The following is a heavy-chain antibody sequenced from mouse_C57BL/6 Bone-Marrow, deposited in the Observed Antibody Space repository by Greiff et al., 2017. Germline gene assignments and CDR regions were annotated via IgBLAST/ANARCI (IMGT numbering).Heavy chain of an antibody. CDR1: GFTFSDYY. D-gene: IGHD1-1*01. CDR3: ARGGTTYFDY. V-gene: IGHV5-12*01. J-gene: IGHJ2*01. Sequence: EVQLVESGGGLVQPGGSLKLSCAASGFTFSDYYMYWVRQTPEKRLEWVAYISNGGGSTYYPDTVKGRFTISRDNAKNTLYLQMSRLKSEDTAMYYCARGGTTYFDYWGQGTTLTVSS. CDR2: ISNGGGST.